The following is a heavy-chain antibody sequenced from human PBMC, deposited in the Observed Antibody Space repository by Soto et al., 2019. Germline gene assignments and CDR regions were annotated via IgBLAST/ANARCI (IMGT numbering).Heavy chain of an antibody. CDR1: GGSISSGDYY. Sequence: SETLSLTCTVSGGSISSGDYYWSWIRQPPGKGLEWIGYIYYSGSTYYNPSLKSRVTISVDTSKNPFSLKLSSVTAADTAVYYCASPGAVAGTSNDYWGQGTLVTVSS. D-gene: IGHD6-19*01. J-gene: IGHJ4*02. CDR2: IYYSGST. CDR3: ASPGAVAGTSNDY. V-gene: IGHV4-30-4*01.